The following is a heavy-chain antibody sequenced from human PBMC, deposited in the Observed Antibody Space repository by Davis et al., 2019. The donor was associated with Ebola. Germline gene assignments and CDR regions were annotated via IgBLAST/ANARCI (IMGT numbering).Heavy chain of an antibody. Sequence: PGGSLRLSCKDSGDSFTSHWIGWVRQMPGKGLEWMGIIYTGDSDTRYSPSFRGQVTISADKSTKTAFLQWSSLRASDTAMYYCASLRRTITGMDDAFDIWGQGTMVTVSS. D-gene: IGHD2-8*02. V-gene: IGHV5-51*01. J-gene: IGHJ3*02. CDR3: ASLRRTITGMDDAFDI. CDR2: IYTGDSDT. CDR1: GDSFTSHW.